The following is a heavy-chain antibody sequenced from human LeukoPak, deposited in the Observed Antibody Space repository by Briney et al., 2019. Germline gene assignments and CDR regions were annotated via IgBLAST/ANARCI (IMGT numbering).Heavy chain of an antibody. Sequence: GGSLRLSCAASGFTFGTYWMSWVRQAPGKGLEWVANIKQDGSEKYYVDSVKGRFTISRDNAKNSLYLQMNSLRVGDTAVYYCARKPVGYCSGGSCYRDAFDIWGQGTMVTVSS. CDR3: ARKPVGYCSGGSCYRDAFDI. D-gene: IGHD2-15*01. CDR2: IKQDGSEK. J-gene: IGHJ3*02. CDR1: GFTFGTYW. V-gene: IGHV3-7*01.